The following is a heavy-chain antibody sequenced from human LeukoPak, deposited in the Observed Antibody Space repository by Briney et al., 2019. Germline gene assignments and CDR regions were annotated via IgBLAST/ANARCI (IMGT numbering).Heavy chain of an antibody. V-gene: IGHV3-48*04. D-gene: IGHD1-26*01. CDR1: GFTFSSYS. CDR2: VSSRSSTI. Sequence: PGRSLRLSCEASGFTFSSYSMNWVRQAPGKGLEWVSYVSSRSSTIYYADSVKGRFTISRDNAKNSLYLQMNSLRAEDTAVYYCARGSYQFDYWGQGTLVTVSS. CDR3: ARGSYQFDY. J-gene: IGHJ4*02.